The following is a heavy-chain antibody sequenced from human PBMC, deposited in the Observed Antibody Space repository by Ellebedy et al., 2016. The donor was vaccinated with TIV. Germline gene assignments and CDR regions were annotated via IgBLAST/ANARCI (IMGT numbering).Heavy chain of an antibody. CDR1: GGSISSHY. CDR3: ASSPYGDYGIGY. Sequence: SETLSLXCTVSGGSISSHYWSWIRQPPGRGLEWIGWIYYTGSTNHNPSLKSRVTILLDTSKNQFSLKLSSVTAADTAVYYCASSPYGDYGIGYWGQGTLVTGSS. J-gene: IGHJ4*02. V-gene: IGHV4-59*11. CDR2: IYYTGST. D-gene: IGHD4-17*01.